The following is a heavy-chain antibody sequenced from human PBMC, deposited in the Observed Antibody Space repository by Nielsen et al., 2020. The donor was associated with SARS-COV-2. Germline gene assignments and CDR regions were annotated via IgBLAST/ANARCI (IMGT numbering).Heavy chain of an antibody. V-gene: IGHV1-18*04. CDR2: ISAYNGNT. J-gene: IGHJ4*02. CDR3: ARIGAYYGSGTYPDY. D-gene: IGHD3-10*01. CDR1: GYTFTTYG. Sequence: ASVKVSCKASGYTFTTYGISWVRQAPGQGLEWMGGISAYNGNTNYAQKFQGRVTMTTDTSTSTAYMELRSLRSDDTAVYYCARIGAYYGSGTYPDYWAQGTLVTVSS.